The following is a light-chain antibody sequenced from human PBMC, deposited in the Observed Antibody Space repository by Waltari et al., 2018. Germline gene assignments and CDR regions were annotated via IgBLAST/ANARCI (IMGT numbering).Light chain of an antibody. CDR2: DAS. CDR3: HQSYSTPYT. V-gene: IGKV1-33*01. Sequence: DIQMTQSPSSLSASVGDRVTITCQASQDISNYLNWYQQKPGKAPKLLIYDASNLETGVPSRFSGSGSGTDFTFTISSLQPEDIATYYCHQSYSTPYTFGQGTKLEIK. CDR1: QDISNY. J-gene: IGKJ2*01.